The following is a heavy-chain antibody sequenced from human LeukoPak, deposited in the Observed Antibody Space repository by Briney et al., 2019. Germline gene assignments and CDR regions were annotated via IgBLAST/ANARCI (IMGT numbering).Heavy chain of an antibody. V-gene: IGHV4-39*01. D-gene: IGHD2-15*01. Sequence: PSETLSLTCTVSGGSISSSSYYWGWIRQPPGKGLEWIGSIYYSGRTYYNPSLKSRVTISVDTSKNQFSLKLSSVTAADTAVYYCARLYCSGGSCSFYYYYYGMDVWGQGTTVTVSS. CDR3: ARLYCSGGSCSFYYYYYGMDV. J-gene: IGHJ6*02. CDR1: GGSISSSSYY. CDR2: IYYSGRT.